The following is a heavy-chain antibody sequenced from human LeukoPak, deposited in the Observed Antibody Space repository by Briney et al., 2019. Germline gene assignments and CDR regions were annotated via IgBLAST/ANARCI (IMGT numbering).Heavy chain of an antibody. Sequence: GGSLRLSCAASGFTFDDYAMHWVRQAPGKGLEWVSGISWNSGSIGYADSVKGRFTISRDNAKNSLYLQMNSLRAEDMALYYCAKGYCSRTSCYGVNAFDIWGQGTMVTVSS. J-gene: IGHJ3*02. V-gene: IGHV3-9*03. D-gene: IGHD2-2*01. CDR3: AKGYCSRTSCYGVNAFDI. CDR2: ISWNSGSI. CDR1: GFTFDDYA.